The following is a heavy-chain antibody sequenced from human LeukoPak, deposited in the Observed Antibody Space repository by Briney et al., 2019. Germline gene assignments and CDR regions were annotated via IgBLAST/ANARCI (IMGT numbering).Heavy chain of an antibody. V-gene: IGHV3-21*01. Sequence: PGGSLRLSCAASGFTFSSYSMNWVRQAPGKGLEWVSSISSSSSYIYYADSVKGRFTISRDNAKNSLYLQMNSLRAEDTAVYYCARDYRETYYYDSSGYYYSWGQGTLVTVSS. CDR1: GFTFSSYS. CDR2: ISSSSSYI. CDR3: ARDYRETYYYDSSGYYYS. D-gene: IGHD3-22*01. J-gene: IGHJ4*02.